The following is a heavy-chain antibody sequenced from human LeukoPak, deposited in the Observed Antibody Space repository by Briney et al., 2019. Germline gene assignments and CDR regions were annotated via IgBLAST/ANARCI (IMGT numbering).Heavy chain of an antibody. CDR1: GFTFSSYA. D-gene: IGHD5-12*01. V-gene: IGHV3-23*01. CDR2: LSGSGDTS. J-gene: IGHJ4*02. CDR3: AKSLIGSGYGWAPFDY. Sequence: GGSLRLSCAASGFTFSSYAMSWVRQAPGKGLEWVSSLSGSGDTSYYSDSVKGRVTTSRDNSRNTLYLQMSSLRAEDSAVYYCAKSLIGSGYGWAPFDYWGQGTLVTVSS.